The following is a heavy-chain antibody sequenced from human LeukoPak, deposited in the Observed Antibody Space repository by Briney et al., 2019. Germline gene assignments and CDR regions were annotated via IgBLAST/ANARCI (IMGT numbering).Heavy chain of an antibody. V-gene: IGHV4-39*01. CDR3: ARREDIVGATPAVFDY. J-gene: IGHJ4*02. D-gene: IGHD1-26*01. CDR2: IYYSGFT. CDR1: GGSISSSSYY. Sequence: TASETLSLTCTVSGGSISSSSYYWGWIRQPPGKGLEWIGSIYYSGFTYYNPSLKSRVTISVDTSKNQFSLKLSSVTAADTAVYYCARREDIVGATPAVFDYWGQGTLVTVSS.